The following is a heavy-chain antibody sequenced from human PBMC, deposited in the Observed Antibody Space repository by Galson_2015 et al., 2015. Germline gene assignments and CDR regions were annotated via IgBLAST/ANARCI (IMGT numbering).Heavy chain of an antibody. Sequence: SETLSLTCTVSGGSISSYYWSWIRQPPGKGLEWIGYIYYSGSTNYNPSLKSRVTISVDTSKNQFSLKLSSVTAADTAVYYCARGSLWFGELYWSYWGQGTLVTVSS. J-gene: IGHJ4*02. CDR2: IYYSGST. V-gene: IGHV4-59*01. CDR3: ARGSLWFGELYWSY. CDR1: GGSISSYY. D-gene: IGHD3-10*01.